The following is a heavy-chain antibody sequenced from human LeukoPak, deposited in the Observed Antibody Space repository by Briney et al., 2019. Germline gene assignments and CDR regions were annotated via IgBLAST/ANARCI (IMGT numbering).Heavy chain of an antibody. CDR3: ARGRYDILTGYSPFYYYYGMDV. V-gene: IGHV3-13*01. CDR1: GFTFSSYD. Sequence: GGSLGLSCAASGFTFSSYDMHWVRQATGKGLEWVSAIGTAGDTYYPGSVKGRFTISRENAKNSLYLQMNSLRAEDTAVYYCARGRYDILTGYSPFYYYYGMDVWGQGTTVTVSS. J-gene: IGHJ6*02. D-gene: IGHD3-9*01. CDR2: IGTAGDT.